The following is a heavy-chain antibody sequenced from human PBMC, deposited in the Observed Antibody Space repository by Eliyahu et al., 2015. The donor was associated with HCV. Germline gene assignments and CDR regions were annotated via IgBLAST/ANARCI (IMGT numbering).Heavy chain of an antibody. V-gene: IGHV3-30*18. CDR1: GFTXXSYG. CDR2: ISYDGSNK. CDR3: AKDLESRITIFGVVKD. J-gene: IGHJ4*02. Sequence: QVQLVXSGGGVVQPGRSLRLSCAXSGFTXXSYGMHWVRQAPGKGLEWVAVISYDGSNKYYADXVKGRFTISRDNSKNTLYLQMNSLRAEDTAVYYCAKDLESRITIFGVVKDWGQGTLVTVSS. D-gene: IGHD3-3*01.